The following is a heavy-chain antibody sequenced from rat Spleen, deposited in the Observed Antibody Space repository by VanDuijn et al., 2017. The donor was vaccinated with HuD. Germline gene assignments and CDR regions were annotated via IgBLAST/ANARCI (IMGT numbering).Heavy chain of an antibody. Sequence: EVQLVESGGGLVQPGRSMKLSCAASGFTFSNYDMAWVRQAPTKGLEWVASISYDGSSTYYRDSVKGRFTISRDNAKNTGYLQMNNLRSEDTAMYYCASLIPPFDYWGQGVMVTVS. CDR1: GFTFSNYD. V-gene: IGHV5-22*01. CDR2: ISYDGSST. J-gene: IGHJ2*01. D-gene: IGHD4-1*01. CDR3: ASLIPPFDY.